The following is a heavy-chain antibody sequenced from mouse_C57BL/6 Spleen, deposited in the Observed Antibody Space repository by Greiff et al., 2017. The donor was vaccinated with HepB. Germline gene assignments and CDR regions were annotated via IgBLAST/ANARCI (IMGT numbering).Heavy chain of an antibody. D-gene: IGHD1-1*01. CDR3: AKRGITTVVYYYATDY. V-gene: IGHV5-17*01. Sequence: EVNVVDSGGGLLKPGGSLQLSCAAPGFTFSDYGMHWVRWAPEKGLEWVAYISSGSSTIYYADTVKGRFTLSRDNAKNTLFLQMTSLRSEDTAMYYCAKRGITTVVYYYATDYWGQGTSVTVSS. CDR2: ISSGSSTI. J-gene: IGHJ4*01. CDR1: GFTFSDYG.